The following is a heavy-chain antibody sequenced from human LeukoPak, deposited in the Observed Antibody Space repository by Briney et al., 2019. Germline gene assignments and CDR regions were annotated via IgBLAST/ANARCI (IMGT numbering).Heavy chain of an antibody. CDR2: INQSGST. Sequence: KPSETLSLTCAVYGGSFSDYYWSWIRQPPGKGLEWIGEINQSGSTNYNPSLKSRVTISLDTSKNQFSLKLSSVTAADTAVYYCANDHDSSGYYDYWGQGTLVTVSS. V-gene: IGHV4-34*01. CDR1: GGSFSDYY. J-gene: IGHJ4*02. CDR3: ANDHDSSGYYDY. D-gene: IGHD3-22*01.